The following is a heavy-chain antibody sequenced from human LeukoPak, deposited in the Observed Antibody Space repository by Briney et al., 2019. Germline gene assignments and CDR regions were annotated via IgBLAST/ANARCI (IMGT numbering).Heavy chain of an antibody. CDR2: IYYSGST. CDR1: GDSISSYY. Sequence: SETLSLTCTVSGDSISSYYWSWIRQPPGKGLEWIGYIYYSGSTKYNPSLKSRVTISVDTSKNQFSLKLNSLTAADTAVYYCARGGAGNCGDACYLNWFDPWGQGTLVTVSS. D-gene: IGHD2-21*02. CDR3: ARGGAGNCGDACYLNWFDP. J-gene: IGHJ5*02. V-gene: IGHV4-59*01.